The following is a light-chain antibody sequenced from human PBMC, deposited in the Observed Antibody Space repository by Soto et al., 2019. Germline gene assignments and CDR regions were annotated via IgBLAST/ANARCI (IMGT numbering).Light chain of an antibody. CDR2: QDT. J-gene: IGLJ1*01. CDR3: QAWDSSIFDV. Sequence: SYELTQPPSVSVSPGQTASITCSGDKLGDKFASWYQQKPGQSPVLVIYQDTKRPSGIPERFSGSSSGNTATLTIRGTQAMDEADYYCQAWDSSIFDVFGTGTKLTVL. CDR1: KLGDKF. V-gene: IGLV3-1*01.